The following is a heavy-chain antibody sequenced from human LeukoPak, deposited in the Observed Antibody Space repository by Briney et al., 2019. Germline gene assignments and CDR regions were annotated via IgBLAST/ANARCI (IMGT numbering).Heavy chain of an antibody. CDR2: ISNSGSII. J-gene: IGHJ4*02. V-gene: IGHV3-48*03. CDR3: ARGTEYYSSGTYYKGIDY. D-gene: IGHD3-10*01. Sequence: TGGSLRLSCAASGFTFSSYEMNWVRQAPGKGLEWVSYISNSGSIIYYADSVEGRFTISRDNAKNSLYLQMNSLRAEVTAVYFCARGTEYYSSGTYYKGIDYWGQGTLVTVSS. CDR1: GFTFSSYE.